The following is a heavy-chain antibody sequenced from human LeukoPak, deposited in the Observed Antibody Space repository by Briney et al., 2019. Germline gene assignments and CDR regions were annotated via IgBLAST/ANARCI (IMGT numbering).Heavy chain of an antibody. J-gene: IGHJ4*02. CDR2: IGGSGSST. D-gene: IGHD3-10*01. V-gene: IGHV3-23*01. Sequence: GGSLRLSCAASGFRFSNYAMSWVRQAPGKGREWVSGIGGSGSSTYYADSVKGRFTISRDNSKNTLYLQMNSLRAEDTAVYYCAKLWFGELGAVYFDYWGQGTLVTVSS. CDR1: GFRFSNYA. CDR3: AKLWFGELGAVYFDY.